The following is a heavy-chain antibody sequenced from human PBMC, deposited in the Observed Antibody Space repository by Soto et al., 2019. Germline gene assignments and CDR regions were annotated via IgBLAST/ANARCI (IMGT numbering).Heavy chain of an antibody. J-gene: IGHJ4*02. D-gene: IGHD2-2*01. CDR2: ISGSGGST. Sequence: EVQLLESGGSLVQPGGSLRLSCAASGFTFSSYAMSWVRQAPGKGLEWVSAISGSGGSTYYADSVKGRFTISRDNSENTLYLQMNSLRAEDTAVYYCAKDPDCSSTSCYPDYWGQGTLVTVSS. CDR1: GFTFSSYA. CDR3: AKDPDCSSTSCYPDY. V-gene: IGHV3-23*01.